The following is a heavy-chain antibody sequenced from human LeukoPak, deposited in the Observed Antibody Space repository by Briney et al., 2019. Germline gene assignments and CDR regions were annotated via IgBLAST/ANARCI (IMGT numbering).Heavy chain of an antibody. CDR2: IKRKTDGETT. V-gene: IGHV3-15*01. CDR1: GFSFSDAW. CDR3: TTDYVEPTH. D-gene: IGHD3-16*01. J-gene: IGHJ4*02. Sequence: PGGSLTLSHAASGFSFSDAWMSWVRQAPGKGLEWVGRIKRKTDGETTDSAAPVKGRIIISRDDSKNMVYLHINSLKTEDTAIYYCTTDYVEPTHWGQGTLVTVSS.